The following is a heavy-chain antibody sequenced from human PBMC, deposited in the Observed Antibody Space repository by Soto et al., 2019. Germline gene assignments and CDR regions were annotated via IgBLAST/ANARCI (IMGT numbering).Heavy chain of an antibody. CDR1: GYTFTSYC. V-gene: IGHV1-18*01. CDR2: ISAYNGNT. D-gene: IGHD3-22*01. Sequence: QVQLVQSGAEVKKPGASVKVSCKASGYTFTSYCITWVRLAHGQGLEWMGWISAYNGNTNYAQRLPGRVIMTADTSTSTAYMELRSLRSDDTAVYYCARNGGYYYGPKQNAFNIWGQGTMVTVSS. J-gene: IGHJ3*02. CDR3: ARNGGYYYGPKQNAFNI.